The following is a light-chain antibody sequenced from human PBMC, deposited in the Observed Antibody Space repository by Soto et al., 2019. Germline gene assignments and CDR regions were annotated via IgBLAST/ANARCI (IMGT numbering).Light chain of an antibody. CDR3: SSYTSSTTWV. CDR2: EVS. CDR1: SSDVGAYNY. V-gene: IGLV2-14*01. Sequence: QSALTQPASVSGSPGQSITISCTGTSSDVGAYNYVSWYQQHPGKAPKLMIYEVSYRPSGVSDRFSGSRSGNTASLTISGLQAEDESDYYFSSYTSSTTWVFGGGTTLTVL. J-gene: IGLJ3*02.